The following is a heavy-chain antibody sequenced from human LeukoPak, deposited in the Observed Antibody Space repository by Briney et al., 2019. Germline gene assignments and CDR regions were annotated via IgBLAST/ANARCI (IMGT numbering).Heavy chain of an antibody. Sequence: QAGGSLRLSCAASGFTFSSYDMHWVRQATGKGLEWVSAIGTAGDPYYPGSVKGRFTISRENAKNSLYLQMNSLGAGDTAVYYCARASGTTDQQCYYGMDVWGQGTTVTVSS. V-gene: IGHV3-13*05. CDR3: ARASGTTDQQCYYGMDV. CDR2: IGTAGDP. CDR1: GFTFSSYD. J-gene: IGHJ6*02. D-gene: IGHD1-1*01.